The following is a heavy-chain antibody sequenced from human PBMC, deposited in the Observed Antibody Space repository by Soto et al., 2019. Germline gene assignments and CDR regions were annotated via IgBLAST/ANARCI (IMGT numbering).Heavy chain of an antibody. D-gene: IGHD3-22*01. J-gene: IGHJ3*02. CDR1: GFTFSSYA. Sequence: VGSLRLSCAASGFTFSSYAMSWVRQAPGKGLEWVSAISGSGGSTYYADSVKGRFTISRDNSKNTLYLQMNSLRAEDTAVYYCAKDLGYSSGYYYYDAFDIWGQGTMVTVSS. CDR3: AKDLGYSSGYYYYDAFDI. CDR2: ISGSGGST. V-gene: IGHV3-23*01.